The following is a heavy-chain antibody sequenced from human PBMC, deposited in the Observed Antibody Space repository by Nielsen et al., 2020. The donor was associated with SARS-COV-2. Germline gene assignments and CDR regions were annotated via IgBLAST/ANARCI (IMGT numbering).Heavy chain of an antibody. J-gene: IGHJ4*02. D-gene: IGHD4-17*01. CDR3: ARVGFYGDPEYLDY. CDR2: INRDGSVT. CDR1: GFTLSNYN. V-gene: IGHV3-74*01. Sequence: GESLKISCAASGFTLSNYNMHWVRQGPGKGLVWVSRINRDGSVTNYADSVKGRFTISRDNGGNTLYLQVNSLRAEDTAVYYCARVGFYGDPEYLDYWGPGTLVTVSS.